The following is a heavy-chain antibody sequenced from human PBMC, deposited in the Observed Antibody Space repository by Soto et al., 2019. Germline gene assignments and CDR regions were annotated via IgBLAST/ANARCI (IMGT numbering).Heavy chain of an antibody. Sequence: VQLQESGPGLLKPSETLSLTCTVSGGSVNSGSYYWNWIRQPPGKGPEWIGYIYYTGSTKYNLSLKRRVTISADASKNQFSLTLTSVTAADTAVYFCARADTALDYWGQGTLVSVSS. V-gene: IGHV4-61*01. CDR3: ARADTALDY. J-gene: IGHJ4*02. CDR1: GGSVNSGSYY. D-gene: IGHD5-18*01. CDR2: IYYTGST.